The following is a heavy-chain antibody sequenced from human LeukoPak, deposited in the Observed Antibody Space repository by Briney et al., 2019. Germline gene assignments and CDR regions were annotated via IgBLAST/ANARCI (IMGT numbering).Heavy chain of an antibody. Sequence: PGGSLRLSCAASGFTFSRYEMSWVRQAPGKGLEWISYISSSEKTILYADSVKGRFTISRDSAKNSLFLQMNSLRVEDTAVYYCGRGHPGAFDIWGQGTMVTVSS. CDR3: GRGHPGAFDI. CDR1: GFTFSRYE. V-gene: IGHV3-48*03. J-gene: IGHJ3*02. CDR2: ISSSEKTI.